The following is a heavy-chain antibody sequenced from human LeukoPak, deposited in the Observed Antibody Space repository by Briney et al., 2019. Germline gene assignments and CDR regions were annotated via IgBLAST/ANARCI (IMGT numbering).Heavy chain of an antibody. V-gene: IGHV4-4*07. CDR3: ARDLPSYYFDSGNMFDP. J-gene: IGHJ5*02. D-gene: IGHD3-10*01. CDR2: IYSSGRT. Sequence: SETLSLTCTVSGGSISNFYWSWIRQPAGKGLEWIGRIYSSGRTNYNSSLKSRVAMSIDTSNNQFSLKLSSVTAADTAVYYCARDLPSYYFDSGNMFDPWGQGSLVTVSS. CDR1: GGSISNFY.